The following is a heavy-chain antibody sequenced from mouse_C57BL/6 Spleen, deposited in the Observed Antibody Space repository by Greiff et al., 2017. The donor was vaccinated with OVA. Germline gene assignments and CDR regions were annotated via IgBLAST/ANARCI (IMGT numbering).Heavy chain of an antibody. CDR2: ISDGGSYT. D-gene: IGHD1-1*01. J-gene: IGHJ2*01. V-gene: IGHV5-4*01. Sequence: EVHLVESGGGLVKPGGSLKLSCAASGFTFSSYAMSWVRQTSEKRLEWVATISDGGSYTYYPDNVKGRFTISRDNAKNNLYLQMSHLKSEDTAMYYCARDYYGSSYTPHFDYWGQGTTLTVSS. CDR3: ARDYYGSSYTPHFDY. CDR1: GFTFSSYA.